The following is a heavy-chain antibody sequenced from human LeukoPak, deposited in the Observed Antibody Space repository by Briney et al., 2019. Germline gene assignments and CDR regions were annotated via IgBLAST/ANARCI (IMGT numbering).Heavy chain of an antibody. Sequence: GGSLRLSCAASGFTFSDYYMSWIRQAPGKGLEWVSYISGSSSYTNYADSVKGRFTISRDNAKNSLYLQMNSLRAEDTAVYYCARRTIGYCSGGSCYSEPLDYWGQGTLVTVSS. V-gene: IGHV3-11*06. CDR3: ARRTIGYCSGGSCYSEPLDY. J-gene: IGHJ4*02. CDR2: ISGSSSYT. CDR1: GFTFSDYY. D-gene: IGHD2-15*01.